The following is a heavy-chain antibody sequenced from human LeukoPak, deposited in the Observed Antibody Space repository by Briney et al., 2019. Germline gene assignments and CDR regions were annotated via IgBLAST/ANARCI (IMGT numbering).Heavy chain of an antibody. CDR2: IGAYNGNT. CDR1: GYTFTSYG. J-gene: IGHJ4*02. Sequence: ASVKVSCKASGYTFTSYGISWVRQAPGQGLEWMGWIGAYNGNTNYAQKLQGRVTMTTDTSTSTAYMELRSLRSDDTAVYYCARLAQHRYYYDSSDYQYYFDFWGQGTLVTVSS. CDR3: ARLAQHRYYYDSSDYQYYFDF. D-gene: IGHD3-22*01. V-gene: IGHV1-18*01.